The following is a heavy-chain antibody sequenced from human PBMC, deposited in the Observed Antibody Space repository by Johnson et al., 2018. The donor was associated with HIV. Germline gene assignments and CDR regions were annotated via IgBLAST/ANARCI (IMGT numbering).Heavy chain of an antibody. V-gene: IGHV3-NL1*01. CDR1: GFTFSAYA. Sequence: QVQLVESGGGVVQPGRSLRLSCAASGFTFSAYAVHWVRQAPGKGLEWVSVIYSGGSTYYADSVKGRFTISRDNSKNTLYLQMNSLRAEDTAVYYCAKDRLQYYNFWGGYLGDAFDIWGQGTMVTVSS. CDR2: IYSGGST. J-gene: IGHJ3*02. CDR3: AKDRLQYYNFWGGYLGDAFDI. D-gene: IGHD3-3*01.